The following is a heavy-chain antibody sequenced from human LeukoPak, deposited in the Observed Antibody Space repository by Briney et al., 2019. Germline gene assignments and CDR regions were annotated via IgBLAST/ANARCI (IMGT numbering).Heavy chain of an antibody. CDR3: ARGNSDSIGYYSPFDY. V-gene: IGHV4-31*03. D-gene: IGHD3-22*01. CDR1: GGSISSGGCY. J-gene: IGHJ4*02. Sequence: SETLSLTCTVSGGSISSGGCYWSWIRQHPGTGLEWIGYIYYSGNTYYNPSLKSRVTISIDTSKNQFSLKLSSVTAADTAVYSCARGNSDSIGYYSPFDYWGQGTLVTVSS. CDR2: IYYSGNT.